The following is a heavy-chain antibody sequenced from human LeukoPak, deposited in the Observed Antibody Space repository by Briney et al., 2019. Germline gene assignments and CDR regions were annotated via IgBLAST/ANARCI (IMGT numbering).Heavy chain of an antibody. CDR2: IRSSGEST. J-gene: IGHJ4*02. CDR3: AKEVRESAWFYFDY. V-gene: IGHV3-23*01. D-gene: IGHD3-10*01. Sequence: GGSLRLSCAASGFTFSNAWMSWVRQAPGKGLEWVSSIRSSGESTYYADSVKGWFTISRDNSRNTVFLQMKSLTAEDTAVYYCAKEVRESAWFYFDYWGQGTLATVSS. CDR1: GFTFSNAW.